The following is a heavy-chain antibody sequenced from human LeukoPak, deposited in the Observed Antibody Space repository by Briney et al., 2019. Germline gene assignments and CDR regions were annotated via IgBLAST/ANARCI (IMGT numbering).Heavy chain of an antibody. CDR3: AKPTLLSGSYSAFGY. CDR1: GFIFSSYA. CDR2: ISGSGDNT. J-gene: IGHJ4*02. D-gene: IGHD1-26*01. Sequence: GGSLRLSCAASGFIFSSYAMSWVRQAPGKGLEWASSISGSGDNTYFADSVRGRFTISRDNSKNTLYLQMSSLRAEDTAIYYCAKPTLLSGSYSAFGYWGQGTLVTVSS. V-gene: IGHV3-23*01.